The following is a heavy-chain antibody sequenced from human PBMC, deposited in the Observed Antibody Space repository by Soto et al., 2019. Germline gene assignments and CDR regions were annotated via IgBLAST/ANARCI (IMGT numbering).Heavy chain of an antibody. CDR2: INAGNGNT. D-gene: IGHD2-2*01. V-gene: IGHV1-3*01. J-gene: IGHJ6*02. Sequence: ASVKVSCKASGYTFTSYAMHWVRQAPGQRLEWMGWINAGNGNTKYSQKFQGRVTITRDTSASTAYMELSSLRSEDTAVYYCARGPPPVVPAAIWEKYYYYGMDVWGQGTTVTV. CDR1: GYTFTSYA. CDR3: ARGPPPVVPAAIWEKYYYYGMDV.